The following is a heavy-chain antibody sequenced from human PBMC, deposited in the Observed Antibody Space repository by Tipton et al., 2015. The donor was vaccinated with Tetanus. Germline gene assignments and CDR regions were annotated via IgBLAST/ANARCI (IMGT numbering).Heavy chain of an antibody. CDR3: AXXRGDYIYYGMDV. V-gene: IGHV1-2*02. Sequence: QLVQSGAEVKKPXXXVRXXCKXXXYTXXXYYXXWVRXXPGXXXEWRGWIGPNSGGTNYAQKFQGRVTMXRDTSISTAYMELSSLRSDXTAXXYCAXXRGDYIYYGMDVWGPGTTVTVS. CDR2: IGPNSGGT. D-gene: IGHD3-22*01. CDR1: XYTXXXYY. J-gene: IGHJ6*02.